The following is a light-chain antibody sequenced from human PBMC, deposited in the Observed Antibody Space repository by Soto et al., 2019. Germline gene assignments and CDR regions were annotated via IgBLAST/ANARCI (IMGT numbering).Light chain of an antibody. J-gene: IGKJ1*01. CDR3: QQYDHWPPGT. CDR2: RAS. CDR1: QSVTIN. V-gene: IGKV3-15*01. Sequence: LFTLSLYPEERATLSCRASQSVTINLAWYQQKPGQAPRLLIYRASTRATGIPARFSDSGSGTEFTLTISSLQSEDFAIYYCQQYDHWPPGTFGQGTKVDIK.